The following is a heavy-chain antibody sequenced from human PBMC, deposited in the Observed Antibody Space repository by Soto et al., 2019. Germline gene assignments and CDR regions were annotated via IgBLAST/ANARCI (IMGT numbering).Heavy chain of an antibody. CDR1: GGSISSYY. Sequence: SETLSLTCTVSGGSISSYYWSWIRQPPGKGLEWIGYIYYSGSTNYNPSLKSRVTISVDTSKNQFSLKLSSVTAADTAVYYCARSGYFMFFDYWGQGTLVTVSS. V-gene: IGHV4-59*01. CDR3: ARSGYFMFFDY. D-gene: IGHD3-3*01. CDR2: IYYSGST. J-gene: IGHJ4*02.